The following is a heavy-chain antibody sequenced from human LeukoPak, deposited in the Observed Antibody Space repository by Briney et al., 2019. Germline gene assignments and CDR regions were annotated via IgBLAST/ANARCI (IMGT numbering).Heavy chain of an antibody. CDR2: IIPIFGTA. Sequence: GASVKVSCKASGGTFSSYAISWVRQAPGQGLEWMGGIIPIFGTANYAQKLQGRVTMTTDTSTSTAYMELRSLRSDDTAVYYCARAPYCTNGVCYEAFYFDYWGQGTLVTVSS. J-gene: IGHJ4*02. V-gene: IGHV1-69*05. CDR1: GGTFSSYA. D-gene: IGHD2-8*01. CDR3: ARAPYCTNGVCYEAFYFDY.